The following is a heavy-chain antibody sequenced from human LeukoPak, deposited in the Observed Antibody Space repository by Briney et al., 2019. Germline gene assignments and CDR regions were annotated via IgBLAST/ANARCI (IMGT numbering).Heavy chain of an antibody. D-gene: IGHD5-12*01. V-gene: IGHV4-59*02. Sequence: SETLSLTCTVSGGSVSSYYWSWIRQPPGKGLEWIGYIYYSGSTNYNPSLKSRVTISVDTSKNQFSLKLSSVTPADTAVYYCARGPSGYHNTGGQGTLVTVSS. CDR3: ARGPSGYHNT. J-gene: IGHJ4*02. CDR1: GGSVSSYY. CDR2: IYYSGST.